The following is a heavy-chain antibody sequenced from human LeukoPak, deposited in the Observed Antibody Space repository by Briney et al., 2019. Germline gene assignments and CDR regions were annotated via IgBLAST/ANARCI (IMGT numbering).Heavy chain of an antibody. CDR1: GGSISSSNW. J-gene: IGHJ3*02. Sequence: PSETLSLTCTVSGGSISSSNWWSWVRQPPGKGLEWIGEFYHSGSTNYNPSLKSRVTISVDKSKNQFSLKLSSVTAADTAVYYCATSASRGVSVPGRDDAFDIWGQGTMVTVSS. D-gene: IGHD3-10*01. CDR2: FYHSGST. CDR3: ATSASRGVSVPGRDDAFDI. V-gene: IGHV4-4*02.